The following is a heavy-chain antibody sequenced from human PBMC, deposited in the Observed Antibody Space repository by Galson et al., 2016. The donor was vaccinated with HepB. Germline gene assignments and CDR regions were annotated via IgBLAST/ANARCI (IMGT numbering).Heavy chain of an antibody. V-gene: IGHV3-74*01. CDR3: ARGSWAPFES. Sequence: SLRLSCAASGFRFSSVWMHWVRQAPGKGLVWVSGLSFDGSARRYADSVKSRFTISRDNAKNTLYLEMTGLSAEDTAVYYCARGSWAPFESWGQGTLVTVSS. D-gene: IGHD3-10*01. J-gene: IGHJ5*01. CDR1: GFRFSSVW. CDR2: LSFDGSAR.